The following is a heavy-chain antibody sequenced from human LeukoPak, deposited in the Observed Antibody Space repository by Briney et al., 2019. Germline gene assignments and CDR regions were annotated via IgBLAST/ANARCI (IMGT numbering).Heavy chain of an antibody. Sequence: PSETLSLTCIVSGYSISSGYFWGWIRQPPGKGLEWIGNIHHSGSTYYNPSLKSRVTISVDTSKDQFSLKLSSVTAADTAVYYCARHSGAVGSSSWYLSDYFDYWGQGTLVTVSS. CDR1: GYSISSGYF. CDR3: ARHSGAVGSSSWYLSDYFDY. J-gene: IGHJ4*02. V-gene: IGHV4-38-2*02. D-gene: IGHD6-13*01. CDR2: IHHSGST.